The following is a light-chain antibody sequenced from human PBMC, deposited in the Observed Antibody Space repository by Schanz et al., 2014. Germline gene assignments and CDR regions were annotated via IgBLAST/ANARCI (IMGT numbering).Light chain of an antibody. CDR1: QRVTTY. V-gene: IGKV3-20*01. J-gene: IGKJ4*01. CDR3: QQYSTSPLT. Sequence: EVVLTQSPGTLSLSPGERATLFCRASQRVTTYFAWYQQRPGQAPRLLIYGASTRATGIPDRFSGSGSGTDFTLTISSLEPEDFAVYYCQQYSTSPLTFGGGTRVEIK. CDR2: GAS.